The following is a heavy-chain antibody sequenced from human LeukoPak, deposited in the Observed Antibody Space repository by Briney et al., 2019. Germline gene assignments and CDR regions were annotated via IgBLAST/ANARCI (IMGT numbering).Heavy chain of an antibody. D-gene: IGHD5-24*01. V-gene: IGHV3-30*02. CDR3: AKRFGDGYNYDYYYYYMDV. J-gene: IGHJ6*03. CDR1: GFTFSSYG. Sequence: PGGSLRLSSAASGFTFSSYGMHWVRQAPGKGLEWVAFIRYDGSNKYYADYVKGRFTISRDNSKNTLYLQMNSLRAEDTAVYYCAKRFGDGYNYDYYYYYMDVWGKGTTVTVSS. CDR2: IRYDGSNK.